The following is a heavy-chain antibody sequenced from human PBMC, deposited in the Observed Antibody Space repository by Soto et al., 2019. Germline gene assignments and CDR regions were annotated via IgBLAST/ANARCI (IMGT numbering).Heavy chain of an antibody. J-gene: IGHJ6*02. D-gene: IGHD3-3*01. CDR2: ISSSGSTI. CDR3: ARVGVTIFGVVRKDGMDV. CDR1: GFTFSDYY. V-gene: IGHV3-11*01. Sequence: LRLSCAASGFTFSDYYMSWIRQAPGKGLEWVSYISSSGSTIYYADSVKGRFTISRDNAKNSLYLQMNSLRAEDTAVYYCARVGVTIFGVVRKDGMDVWGQGTTVTV.